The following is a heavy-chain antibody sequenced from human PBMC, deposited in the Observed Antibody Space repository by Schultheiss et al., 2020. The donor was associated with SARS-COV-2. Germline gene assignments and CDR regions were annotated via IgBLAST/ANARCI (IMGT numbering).Heavy chain of an antibody. CDR2: ISSSGDST. CDR1: GGSFSGYY. J-gene: IGHJ4*02. D-gene: IGHD2-2*02. Sequence: LSLTCAVYGGSFSGYYWSWIRQPPGKGLEWVSAISSSGDSTYYADSVKGRFTISRDNAKNSLYLQMNSLRAEDTAVYYCARDRRYCSSTSCYTGRSDYWGQGTLVTVSS. V-gene: IGHV3-11*04. CDR3: ARDRRYCSSTSCYTGRSDY.